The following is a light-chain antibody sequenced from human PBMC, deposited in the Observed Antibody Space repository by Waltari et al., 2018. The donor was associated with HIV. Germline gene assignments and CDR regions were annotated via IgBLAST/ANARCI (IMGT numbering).Light chain of an antibody. J-gene: IGLJ2*01. CDR1: DSIIQGSF. CDR3: AAWDDSLDGPVV. CDR2: RNN. V-gene: IGLV1-47*01. Sequence: QSMLPQPPSASGTPGQRVTISCSGSDSIIQGSFVSCYQHLPGPSHKLIIHRNNQRPSGVLDRCSGSKSGTSASLGITGLRSEDEAEYHCAAWDDSLDGPVVFGGGTKLTVL.